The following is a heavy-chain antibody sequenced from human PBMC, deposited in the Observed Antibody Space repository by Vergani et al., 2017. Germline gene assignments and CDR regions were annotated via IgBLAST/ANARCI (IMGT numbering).Heavy chain of an antibody. CDR1: GFTFSSYS. Sequence: EVQLVESGGGLVKPGGSLRLSCAASGFTFSSYSMNWVRQAPGKGLEWVSSISSSSSYIYYADSVKGRFTISRDNAKNSLYLQMNSLRAEDTAVYYCARVEYSSGAFDIWGQGRMVTVSS. CDR2: ISSSSSYI. J-gene: IGHJ3*02. D-gene: IGHD5-18*01. V-gene: IGHV3-21*01. CDR3: ARVEYSSGAFDI.